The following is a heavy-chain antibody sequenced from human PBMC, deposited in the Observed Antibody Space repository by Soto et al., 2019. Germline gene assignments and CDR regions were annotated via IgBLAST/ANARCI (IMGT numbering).Heavy chain of an antibody. V-gene: IGHV3-21*01. CDR1: GFTFRSFT. D-gene: IGHD6-13*01. CDR3: TRDASRDSSARGWFDP. CDR2: ISSNSAYI. J-gene: IGHJ5*02. Sequence: GSLRLSCAASGFTFRSFTMNWVRQAPGKGLEWVSTISSNSAYIYYTDALRGRFTISRDNATNSLHLQMNSLRAEDTAVYYCTRDASRDSSARGWFDPWGPGTLVTVS.